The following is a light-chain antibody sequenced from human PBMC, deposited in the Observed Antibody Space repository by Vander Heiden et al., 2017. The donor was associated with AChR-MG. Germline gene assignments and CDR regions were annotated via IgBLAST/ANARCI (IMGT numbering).Light chain of an antibody. Sequence: LVLTQSPSASASLAASVKLTCTLSSGHSSYAIAWHQQQPEKGARYLMKLNSDGSHSKGDGITDRFSGSSSGAERYITISSLQAEDEADYYCQTWGTGIWVFGGGTKLTVL. CDR3: QTWGTGIWV. V-gene: IGLV4-69*01. CDR2: LNSDGSH. CDR1: SGHSSYA. J-gene: IGLJ3*02.